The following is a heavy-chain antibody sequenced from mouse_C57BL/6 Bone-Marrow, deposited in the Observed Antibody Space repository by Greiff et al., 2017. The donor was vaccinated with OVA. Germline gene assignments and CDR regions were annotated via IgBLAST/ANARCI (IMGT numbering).Heavy chain of an antibody. CDR1: GYTFTSYW. CDR2: IYPGNSDT. D-gene: IGHD6-1*01. V-gene: IGHV1-5*01. CDR3: ARLAGSYWYFDV. Sequence: EVQLQQSGTVLARPGASVKLSCKTSGYTFTSYWMHWVKQRPGQGLEWIGAIYPGNSDTSYNQKFKGKAKLTAVTSASTAYMKLSSLTNEDSAVDYGARLAGSYWYFDVWGRGTAVTVSA. J-gene: IGHJ1*03.